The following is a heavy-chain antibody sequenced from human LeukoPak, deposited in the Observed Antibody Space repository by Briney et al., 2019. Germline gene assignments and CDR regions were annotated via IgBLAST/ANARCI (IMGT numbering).Heavy chain of an antibody. J-gene: IGHJ6*02. Sequence: SETLSLSCTVSGGSISSSSYYWGWIRQPPGKGLESIGRIYYSGSPYYNPSLKIRITISVATSKNQFSLKLSSVTAADTAVYYCARPGYCSGGSCYSYYYYGMDVWGQGTTVTVSS. D-gene: IGHD2-15*01. CDR2: IYYSGSP. V-gene: IGHV4-39*01. CDR3: ARPGYCSGGSCYSYYYYGMDV. CDR1: GGSISSSSYY.